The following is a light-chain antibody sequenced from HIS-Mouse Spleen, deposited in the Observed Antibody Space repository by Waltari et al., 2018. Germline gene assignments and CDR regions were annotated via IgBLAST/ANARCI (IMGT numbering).Light chain of an antibody. V-gene: IGLV2-14*03. CDR3: SSYTSSSTLV. J-gene: IGLJ2*01. CDR2: DVS. Sequence: QSALTQPASVSGSPGQSITIPCPGTSSDVGGDNYVPWYQQHPGKAPKLMIYDVSNRPSGVSNRFSGSKSGNTASLTISGLQAEDEADYYCSSYTSSSTLVFGGGTKLTVL. CDR1: SSDVGGDNY.